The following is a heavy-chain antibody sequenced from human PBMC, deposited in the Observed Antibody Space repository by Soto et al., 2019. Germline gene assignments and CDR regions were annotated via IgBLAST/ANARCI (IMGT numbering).Heavy chain of an antibody. V-gene: IGHV1-18*01. CDR2: ISAHNGNT. Sequence: QVHLVQSGAEVKKPGASVKVSCKGSGYAFTTYGITCVRQAPGQGLEWMGWISAHNGNTNYAQKLQGRVTVTIDTSTRTAYMGLRTLISDDTTGYFCARGRDGDYWGQGALVTVSS. J-gene: IGHJ4*02. D-gene: IGHD6-6*01. CDR1: GYAFTTYG. CDR3: ARGRDGDY.